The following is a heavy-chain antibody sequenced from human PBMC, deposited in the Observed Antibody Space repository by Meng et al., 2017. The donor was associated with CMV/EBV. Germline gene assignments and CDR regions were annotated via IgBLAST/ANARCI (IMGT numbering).Heavy chain of an antibody. J-gene: IGHJ5*02. V-gene: IGHV1-18*01. D-gene: IGHD6-6*01. Sequence: KASGYTFTTYGISWVRQAPGQGLEWMGWISAYNGNTNYAQRIQGRVTMTTDTSRRTAYMELRSLRYDDTAVYYCARDLIAVRPGWFDPWGQGTLVTVSS. CDR1: GYTFTTYG. CDR2: ISAYNGNT. CDR3: ARDLIAVRPGWFDP.